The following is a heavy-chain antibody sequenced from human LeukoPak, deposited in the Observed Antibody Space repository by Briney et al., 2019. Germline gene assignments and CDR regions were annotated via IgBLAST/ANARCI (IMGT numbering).Heavy chain of an antibody. V-gene: IGHV4-4*07. CDR2: IYTSGST. J-gene: IGHJ4*02. CDR3: ARGSYYYDSSGYSNYFDY. CDR1: GGSISSYY. Sequence: PSETLSLTCTVSGGSISSYYWSWIRQPPGKGLEWIGRIYTSGSTNYNPSLKSRVTMSVDTSKNQFSLKLSSVTAADTAVYYCARGSYYYDSSGYSNYFDYWGQGTLVTVSS. D-gene: IGHD3-22*01.